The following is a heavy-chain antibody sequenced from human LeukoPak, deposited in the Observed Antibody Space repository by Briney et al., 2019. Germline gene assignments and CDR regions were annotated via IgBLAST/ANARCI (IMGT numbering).Heavy chain of an antibody. CDR3: ARHRGAIAALYD. Sequence: PGRSLRLSCAASGFTFSSYGMHWVRQAPGKGLEWVAVISYDGSNKYYADSVKGRFTISRDNSKNTLYLQMNSLRAEDRAVYYCARHRGAIAALYDWGQGTLVTVSS. CDR2: ISYDGSNK. V-gene: IGHV3-30*03. J-gene: IGHJ4*02. D-gene: IGHD6-13*01. CDR1: GFTFSSYG.